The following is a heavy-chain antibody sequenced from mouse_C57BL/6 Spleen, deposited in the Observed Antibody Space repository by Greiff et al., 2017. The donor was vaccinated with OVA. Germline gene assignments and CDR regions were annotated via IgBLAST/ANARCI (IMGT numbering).Heavy chain of an antibody. Sequence: VQLQQSGPELVKPGASVKISCKASGYAFSSSWMNWVKQRPGKGLEWIGRIYPGDGDTNYNGKFKGKATLTADKSSSTAYMQLSSLTSEDSAVYFCARSGLGRDWYFDVWGTGTTVTVSS. CDR3: ARSGLGRDWYFDV. V-gene: IGHV1-82*01. CDR2: IYPGDGDT. CDR1: GYAFSSSW. D-gene: IGHD4-1*01. J-gene: IGHJ1*03.